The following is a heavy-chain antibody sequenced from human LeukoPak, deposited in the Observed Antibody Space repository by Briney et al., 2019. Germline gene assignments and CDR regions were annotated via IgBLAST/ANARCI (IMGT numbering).Heavy chain of an antibody. V-gene: IGHV3-74*01. CDR1: GFTFSSNW. J-gene: IGHJ4*02. Sequence: GGSLRLSWAASGFTFSSNWMHWVRQAPGKGLVWVSHISTDARTITYADFVKGRFTISRDNAKNTVYLQMNSLRAEDTALYYCVRGQATAWGLDYWGQGTLVTVSS. CDR3: VRGQATAWGLDY. D-gene: IGHD6-13*01. CDR2: ISTDARTI.